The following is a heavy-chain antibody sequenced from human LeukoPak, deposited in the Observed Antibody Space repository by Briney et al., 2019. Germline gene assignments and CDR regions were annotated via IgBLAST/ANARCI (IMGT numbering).Heavy chain of an antibody. Sequence: GGSLRLSCGASGFTFSNYGMLWVRQAPGKGLEWVAFIRYDGNNKLYADSMKGRFTISRDNSKNTLYLHINSLRAEDTAVYYCAKDRCSNGIGCYYYYMDVWGKGTTVTISS. D-gene: IGHD2-8*01. CDR1: GFTFSNYG. CDR3: AKDRCSNGIGCYYYYMDV. CDR2: IRYDGNNK. V-gene: IGHV3-30*02. J-gene: IGHJ6*03.